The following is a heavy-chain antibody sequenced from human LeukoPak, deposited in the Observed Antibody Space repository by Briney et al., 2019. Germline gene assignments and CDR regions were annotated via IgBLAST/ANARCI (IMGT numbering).Heavy chain of an antibody. CDR3: ARGAPWDCSGSSCSLFDY. V-gene: IGHV3-7*03. D-gene: IGHD3-22*01. J-gene: IGHJ4*02. CDR2: IHQNGNEK. Sequence: GGSLRLSCGASGFTFSNYWMSWVRQAPAKGLEWVANIHQNGNEKYYVDSVKGRFSISRDNARDSLYLQMNSLRVEDTAVYYCARGAPWDCSGSSCSLFDYWGQGTLVTVSS. CDR1: GFTFSNYW.